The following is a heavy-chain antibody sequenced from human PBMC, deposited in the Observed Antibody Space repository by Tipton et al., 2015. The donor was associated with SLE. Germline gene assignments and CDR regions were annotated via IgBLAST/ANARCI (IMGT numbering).Heavy chain of an antibody. CDR1: GGSISSYY. D-gene: IGHD3-3*01. CDR3: ARGTSIFGVVRHFDY. CDR2: IYYSGST. J-gene: IGHJ4*02. Sequence: TLSLTCTVSGGSISSYYWSWIRQPPGKGLEWIGYIYYSGSTNYNPSLKSRVTISVDTSKNQFSLKLSSVTAAGTAVYYCARGTSIFGVVRHFDYWGQGTLVTVSS. V-gene: IGHV4-59*01.